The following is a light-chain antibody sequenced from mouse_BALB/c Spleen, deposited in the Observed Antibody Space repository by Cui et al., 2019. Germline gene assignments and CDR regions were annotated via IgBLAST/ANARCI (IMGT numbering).Light chain of an antibody. J-gene: IGKJ1*01. CDR3: QQYSSYPRT. V-gene: IGKV6-13*01. CDR1: QNVGTA. CDR2: SAS. Sequence: DIVMTQSQKFMSTSVGDRVSITCKDSQNVGTAVAWYQQKPGQSPKLLIYSASNRYTGVPDRFTGSGSGTDFTLTISNMQSEDLADYFCQQYSSYPRTFGGGTKLEIK.